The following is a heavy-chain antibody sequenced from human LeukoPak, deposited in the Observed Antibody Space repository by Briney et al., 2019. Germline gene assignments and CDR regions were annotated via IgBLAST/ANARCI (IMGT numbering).Heavy chain of an antibody. J-gene: IGHJ6*02. CDR1: GYTFTSYG. CDR2: ISAYNGNT. V-gene: IGHV1-18*01. D-gene: IGHD2-2*01. Sequence: ASVKVSCKASGYTFTSYGISWVRQAPGQGLEWMGWISAYNGNTNYAQKLQGRDTMTTDTSTSTAYMELRSLRSDDTAVYYCARERGYCSSTSCFYYYYGMDVWGQGTTVTVSS. CDR3: ARERGYCSSTSCFYYYYGMDV.